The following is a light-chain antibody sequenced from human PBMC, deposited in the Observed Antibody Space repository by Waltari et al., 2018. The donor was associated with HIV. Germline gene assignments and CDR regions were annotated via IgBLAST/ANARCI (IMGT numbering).Light chain of an antibody. J-gene: IGLJ2*01. CDR2: DIS. CDR3: QSYDKSLTGFVV. CDR1: SSDVGGYNY. Sequence: QSALTQPRSVSGSPGQSVTISCTGTSSDVGGYNYVSWYQQHPGKAPKLMIYDISKRPSGVPDRFSGSKSGTSASLAITGLQTEDEATYYCQSYDKSLTGFVVFGGGTKLTVL. V-gene: IGLV2-11*01.